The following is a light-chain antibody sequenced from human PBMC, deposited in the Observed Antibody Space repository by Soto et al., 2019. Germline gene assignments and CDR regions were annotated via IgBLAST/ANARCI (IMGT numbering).Light chain of an antibody. Sequence: QSVLTQPPSASGAPGRRITISCSGGSSTIGSNAVYWYQVVPRTAPKLLIYNNDQRPSGVPDRFSASKSGTSASLAISGLRSEDEAEYYCAAWDDSMPTYWVFGGGTKVTVL. V-gene: IGLV1-47*02. J-gene: IGLJ3*02. CDR2: NND. CDR1: SSTIGSNA. CDR3: AAWDDSMPTYWV.